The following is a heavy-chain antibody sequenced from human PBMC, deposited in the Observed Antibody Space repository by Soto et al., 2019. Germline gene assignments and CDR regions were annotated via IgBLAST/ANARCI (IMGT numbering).Heavy chain of an antibody. Sequence: QVQLQESGPGLVKPSQTLSLTCTVSGGSISSGGYYWSWIRQHPGKGLEWIGYIYYSGSTYYNPSLKSRVTISVDTSKNQFSLKLSSVTAADTAVYYCARAPAGYYDSSAAQMGFDIWGQGTMVTVSS. CDR1: GGSISSGGYY. J-gene: IGHJ3*02. CDR2: IYYSGST. CDR3: ARAPAGYYDSSAAQMGFDI. D-gene: IGHD3-22*01. V-gene: IGHV4-31*03.